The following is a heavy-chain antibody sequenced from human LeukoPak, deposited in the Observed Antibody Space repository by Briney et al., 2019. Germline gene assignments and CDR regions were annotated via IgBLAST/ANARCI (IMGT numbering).Heavy chain of an antibody. J-gene: IGHJ6*02. CDR3: ARDRGVGGYGMDV. V-gene: IGHV1-18*01. Sequence: ASVKVSCKASGYTFTSYGISWVRQAPGQGLEWMGWISAYNGNTNYAQKLQGRVTMTTVTSTSTAYMELRSLRSDDTAVYYCARDRGVGGYGMDVWGQGTTVTVSS. CDR2: ISAYNGNT. D-gene: IGHD3-3*01. CDR1: GYTFTSYG.